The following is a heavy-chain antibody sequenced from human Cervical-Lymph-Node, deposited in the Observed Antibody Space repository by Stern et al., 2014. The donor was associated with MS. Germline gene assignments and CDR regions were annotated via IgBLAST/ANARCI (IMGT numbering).Heavy chain of an antibody. CDR1: GYSFTIYY. Sequence: EVQLVQSGAEVKKPGESLKISCKLSGYSFTIYYIAWVLQMPGKGLEWMGVIYPYASDTTYSPSFQGQVPISADKSITTAYLQWSSLRASDTAMYYCARHVQGFDYWGQGTLVTVSS. CDR3: ARHVQGFDY. J-gene: IGHJ4*02. V-gene: IGHV5-51*01. CDR2: IYPYASDT.